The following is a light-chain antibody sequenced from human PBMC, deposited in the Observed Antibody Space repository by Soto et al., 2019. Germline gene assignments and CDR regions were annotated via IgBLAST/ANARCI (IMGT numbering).Light chain of an antibody. CDR1: QSVSHN. CDR3: QQSNNWPYT. V-gene: IGKV3-15*01. CDR2: GAS. J-gene: IGKJ2*01. Sequence: EIVMTQSPATLSVSPGERATLSCRASQSVSHNLAWYQQHPGQAPRLLFYGASFRATGVPARFSGSGSGTDFTLTISSLQSEDFAIYYCQQSNNWPYTFGQGTKLEIK.